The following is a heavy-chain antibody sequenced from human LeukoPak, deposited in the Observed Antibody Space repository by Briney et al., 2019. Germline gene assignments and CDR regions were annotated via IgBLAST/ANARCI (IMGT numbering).Heavy chain of an antibody. CDR2: IRRNTYGGKT. Sequence: PGGSLRLSCRASGFTLGDHAMSWLREAPEKAVVGVGFIRRNTYGGKTEYAASVKDIFTLSRDDTKSIAYVHIHTLKTGHTPVYYCTSGCSLDSSDYWGKGTLVTVSS. V-gene: IGHV3-49*03. D-gene: IGHD2-15*01. CDR1: GFTLGDHA. J-gene: IGHJ4*01. CDR3: TSGCSLDSSDY.